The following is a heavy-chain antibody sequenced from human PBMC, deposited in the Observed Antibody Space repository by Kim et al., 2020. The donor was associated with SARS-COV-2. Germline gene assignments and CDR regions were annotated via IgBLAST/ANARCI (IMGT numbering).Heavy chain of an antibody. Sequence: WGSLRLSCAASGFTFGDYTMHWVRQAPGKGLEWVSLISWDGGNAFYADYVNGRFTISRDNSKHSLYLQMNSLTTEDTALYYCARGPSYYYDSSAYYYQGPANHWGQGTLVTVSS. CDR1: GFTFGDYT. D-gene: IGHD3-22*01. J-gene: IGHJ5*02. CDR2: ISWDGGNA. CDR3: ARGPSYYYDSSAYYYQGPANH. V-gene: IGHV3-43*01.